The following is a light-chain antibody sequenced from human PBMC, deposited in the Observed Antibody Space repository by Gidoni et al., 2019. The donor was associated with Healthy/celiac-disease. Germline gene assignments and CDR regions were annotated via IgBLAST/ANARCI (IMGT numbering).Light chain of an antibody. V-gene: IGLV3-1*01. CDR1: KLGDKY. CDR2: QDS. CDR3: QAWDSSTAV. J-gene: IGLJ2*01. Sequence: SEEPTQPSSVSVSPGQTARITCSGAKLGDKYACWYQQKPGQSPVLVICQDSKRPSGIPERFSGSHSGNTATLPISGTQAMDEADYYCQAWDSSTAVFGGGTKLTVL.